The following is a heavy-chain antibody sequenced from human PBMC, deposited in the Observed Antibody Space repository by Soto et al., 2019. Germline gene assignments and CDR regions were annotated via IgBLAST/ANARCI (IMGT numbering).Heavy chain of an antibody. J-gene: IGHJ4*02. V-gene: IGHV3-48*01. D-gene: IGHD3-10*01. CDR2: ISGSSSDI. CDR3: ARVRFGEHQFDF. CDR1: GFHFSNYA. Sequence: GGSLRLSSAASGFHFSNYAMNWVRQAPGKGLEWFSYISGSSSDIYYADSVKGRFTVSRDNAKNSLYLQMNSLRAEDTALYYCARVRFGEHQFDFWGQGILVTVSS.